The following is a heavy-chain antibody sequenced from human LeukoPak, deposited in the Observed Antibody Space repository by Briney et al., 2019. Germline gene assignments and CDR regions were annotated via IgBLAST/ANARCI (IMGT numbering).Heavy chain of an antibody. Sequence: SETLSLTCNVFGDSMNNYYWSWIRQPPGKGLEWIGNINDSGSTNSNPSLKSRATISVDMSRKHFFLDLSSVTAADTAVYYCARASYSYDINGWVPFDYWGQGTLVTVSS. CDR1: GDSMNNYY. CDR3: ARASYSYDINGWVPFDY. CDR2: INDSGST. V-gene: IGHV4-59*01. D-gene: IGHD3-22*01. J-gene: IGHJ4*02.